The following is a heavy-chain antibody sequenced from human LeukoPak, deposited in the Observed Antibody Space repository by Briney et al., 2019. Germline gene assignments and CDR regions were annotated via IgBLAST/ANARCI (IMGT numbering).Heavy chain of an antibody. J-gene: IGHJ6*03. CDR1: GYSISNGYY. CDR2: IYHSGST. V-gene: IGHV4-38-2*02. CDR3: ASGMTYYYYYYMDV. Sequence: SETLSLTCTVSGYSISNGYYWGWIRQPPGKGLEWIGNIYHSGSTYYNPSLKSRVTISVDTSKNQFSLKLSSVTAADTAVYYCASGMTYYYYYYMDVWGKGTTVTISS.